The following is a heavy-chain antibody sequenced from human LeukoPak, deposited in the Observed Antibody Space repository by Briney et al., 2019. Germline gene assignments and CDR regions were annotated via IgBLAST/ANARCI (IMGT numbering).Heavy chain of an antibody. V-gene: IGHV4-59*01. Sequence: PSETLSLTCTVSGGSISSYYWSWIRQPPGKGLEWIGYIYYSGSTNYNPSLKSRVTISVDTSKNQFSLKLSSVTAADTAVYYCARRNYGDTWGQGTLVTVSS. D-gene: IGHD1-7*01. CDR3: ARRNYGDT. CDR2: IYYSGST. J-gene: IGHJ5*02. CDR1: GGSISSYY.